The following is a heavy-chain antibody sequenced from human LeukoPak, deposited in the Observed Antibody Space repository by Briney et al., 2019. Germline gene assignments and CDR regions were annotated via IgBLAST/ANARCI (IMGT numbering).Heavy chain of an antibody. J-gene: IGHJ6*03. CDR1: GFTFSSHS. V-gene: IGHV3-7*01. CDR2: IYLYRSRA. Sequence: GGSLRLSCAASGFTFSSHSINWARQSPGKGLEGVANIYLYRSRAYYVDSVKGRVTISIDNAKNSLFLQMNSLSAEDTAVYYCGRAGPVTKDQFMDVWRKGTTATVCS. CDR3: GRAGPVTKDQFMDV. D-gene: IGHD2-2*01.